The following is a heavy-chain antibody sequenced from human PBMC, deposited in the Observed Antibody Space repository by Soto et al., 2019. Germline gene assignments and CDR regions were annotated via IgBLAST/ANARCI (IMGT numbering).Heavy chain of an antibody. V-gene: IGHV1-69*06. CDR2: IIPIFGTA. Sequence: QVQLVQSGAEVKKPGSSVKVSCKASGGTFSSYAISWVRQAPGQGLEWMGGIIPIFGTANYAQKFQGRVTITADKSTSTAYMELSSLRSEDTAVYYCAAEDTAMDRRYYYYGMDVWGQGTTVTVSS. D-gene: IGHD5-18*01. CDR3: AAEDTAMDRRYYYYGMDV. J-gene: IGHJ6*02. CDR1: GGTFSSYA.